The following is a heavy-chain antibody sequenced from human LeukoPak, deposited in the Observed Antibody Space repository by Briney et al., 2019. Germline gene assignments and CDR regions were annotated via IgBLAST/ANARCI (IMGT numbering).Heavy chain of an antibody. CDR3: ARAVGRFPQYYYYMDV. CDR1: GFTFTSYG. J-gene: IGHJ6*03. V-gene: IGHV3-23*01. CDR2: FSGGSGTT. D-gene: IGHD1-26*01. Sequence: PGGSLRLSCEASGFTFTSYGITWVRQAPGKGLEWVSGFSGGSGTTHYADSVTGRFTISRDNPKNTLYVQMNSLRTEDTAVYYCARAVGRFPQYYYYMDVWGKGTTVTVSS.